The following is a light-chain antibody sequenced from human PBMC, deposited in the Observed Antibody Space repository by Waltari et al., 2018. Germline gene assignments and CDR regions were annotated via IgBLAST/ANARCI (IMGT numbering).Light chain of an antibody. Sequence: EIVLTQSPATLSLSPGDTDTLSCRASQSVGSSLAWYQQRPGQPPRLLIYDASNRATGVPARFRGSGSGTDFTLTISSLEAEDFAVYYCQQRSNWTPHTFGQGARLEIK. CDR1: QSVGSS. CDR3: QQRSNWTPHT. CDR2: DAS. V-gene: IGKV3-11*01. J-gene: IGKJ2*01.